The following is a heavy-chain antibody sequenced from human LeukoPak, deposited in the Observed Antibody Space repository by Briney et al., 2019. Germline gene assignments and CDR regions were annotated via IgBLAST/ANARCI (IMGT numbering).Heavy chain of an antibody. D-gene: IGHD3-9*01. CDR3: ARLETYYDILTGYRTADWFDP. V-gene: IGHV4-4*07. CDR1: GGSISSYY. J-gene: IGHJ5*02. Sequence: SETLSLTCTVSGGSISSYYWSWIRQPAGKGLEWIGRIYTSGSTNYNPSLKSRVTISVDTSKNQFSLKLSSVTAADTAVYYCARLETYYDILTGYRTADWFDPWGQGTLVTVSS. CDR2: IYTSGST.